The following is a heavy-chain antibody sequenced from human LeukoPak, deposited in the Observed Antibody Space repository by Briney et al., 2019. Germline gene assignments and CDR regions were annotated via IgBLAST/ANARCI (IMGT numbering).Heavy chain of an antibody. CDR1: GFTFSSYS. D-gene: IGHD1-26*01. J-gene: IGHJ6*02. V-gene: IGHV3-21*01. CDR2: ISSSSSYI. CDR3: ARPGAPRRGDYYGMDV. Sequence: GGSLRLSCAASGFTFSSYSMKWVRQAPGKGLEWVSSISSSSSYIYYADSVKGRFTISRDNAKNSLYLQMNTLRAEDTAVYYCARPGAPRRGDYYGMDVWGQGTTVTVSS.